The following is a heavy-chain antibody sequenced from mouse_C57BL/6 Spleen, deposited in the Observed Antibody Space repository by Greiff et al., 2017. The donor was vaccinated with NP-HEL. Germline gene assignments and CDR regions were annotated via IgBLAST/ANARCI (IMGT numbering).Heavy chain of an antibody. Sequence: QVQLQQPGAELVKPGASVKLSCKASGYTFTSYWMHWVKQRPGQGLEWIGMIHPNSGSTNYNEKFKSKATLTVDKSSSTAYMQLSSLTSEDSAVYYCARYYYGSFYYYAMDDWGQGTSVTVSS. CDR1: GYTFTSYW. V-gene: IGHV1-64*01. J-gene: IGHJ4*01. D-gene: IGHD1-1*01. CDR3: ARYYYGSFYYYAMDD. CDR2: IHPNSGST.